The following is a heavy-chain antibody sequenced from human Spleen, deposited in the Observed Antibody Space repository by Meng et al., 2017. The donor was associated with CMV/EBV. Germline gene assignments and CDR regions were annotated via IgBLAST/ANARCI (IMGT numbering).Heavy chain of an antibody. V-gene: IGHV3-11*04. CDR2: ISSSGSTI. J-gene: IGHJ4*02. CDR1: FTFRDYY. CDR3: ARVYYDFWSGYLHYFDY. Sequence: FTFRDYYMSWIRQAPGKGLEWASYISSSGSTIYYADSVKGRFTISRDNAKNSLYLQMNSLRAEDTAVYYCARVYYDFWSGYLHYFDYWGQGTLVTVSS. D-gene: IGHD3-3*01.